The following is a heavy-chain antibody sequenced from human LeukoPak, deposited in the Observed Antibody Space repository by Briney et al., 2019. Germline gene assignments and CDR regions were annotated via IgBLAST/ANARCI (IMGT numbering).Heavy chain of an antibody. CDR3: ARGWAQKYQLLGHTPRYFDY. Sequence: SETLSLTCAVHGGSFSGYYWSWIRQPPGKGLEWIGEINHSGSTNYNPSLKSRVTISVDTSKNQFSLKLSSVTAADTAVYYCARGWAQKYQLLGHTPRYFDYWGQGTLVTVSS. CDR1: GGSFSGYY. D-gene: IGHD2-2*01. CDR2: INHSGST. J-gene: IGHJ4*02. V-gene: IGHV4-34*01.